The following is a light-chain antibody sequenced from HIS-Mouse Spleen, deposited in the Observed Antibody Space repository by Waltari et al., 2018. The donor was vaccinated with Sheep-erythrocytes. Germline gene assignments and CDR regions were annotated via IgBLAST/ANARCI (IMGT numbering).Light chain of an antibody. V-gene: IGLV2-11*01. J-gene: IGLJ2*01. CDR1: SSDVGGCNY. CDR2: DVS. Sequence: QSALTQPRSVSGSPGQSVTIPFTGTSSDVGGCNYVSWYQHHPGKAPKLMIYDVSKRPSGVPDRFSGSKSGNTASLTISGLQAEDEADYYCCSYAGSYTLVFGGGTKLTVL. CDR3: CSYAGSYTLV.